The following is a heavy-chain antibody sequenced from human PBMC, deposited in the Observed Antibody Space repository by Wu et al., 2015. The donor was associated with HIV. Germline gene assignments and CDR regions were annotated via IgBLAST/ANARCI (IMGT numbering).Heavy chain of an antibody. J-gene: IGHJ5*02. V-gene: IGHV1-24*01. Sequence: QVQLVQSGAEVKKPGASVKVSCKVSGYTLTELSMHWVRQAPGKGLEWMGGFDPEDGETIYAQKFQGRVTMTEDTSTDTAYMELSSLRSEDTAVYYCATEASGYSGYGTPFDPWGQGTLVTVSS. CDR2: FDPEDGET. CDR1: GYTLTELS. CDR3: ATEASGYSGYGTPFDP. D-gene: IGHD5-12*01.